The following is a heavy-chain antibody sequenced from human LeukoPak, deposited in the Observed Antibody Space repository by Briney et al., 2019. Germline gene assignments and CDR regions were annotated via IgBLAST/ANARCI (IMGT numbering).Heavy chain of an antibody. Sequence: GGSLRLSCAASGFTFSSYGMHWVRQAPGKGLEWVAVISYDGSNKYYADSVKGRFTISRDNSKNTLYLQMNSLRAEDTAVYYCARDLGEDSSSSDYWGQGTLVTVSS. CDR2: ISYDGSNK. CDR1: GFTFSSYG. V-gene: IGHV3-30*19. CDR3: ARDLGEDSSSSDY. D-gene: IGHD6-6*01. J-gene: IGHJ4*02.